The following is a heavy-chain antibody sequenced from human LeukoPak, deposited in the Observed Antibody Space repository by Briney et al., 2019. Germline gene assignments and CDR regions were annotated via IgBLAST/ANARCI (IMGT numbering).Heavy chain of an antibody. CDR3: ARGSEEGWFDP. CDR1: GFTFSSYA. CDR2: ISYDGSNK. V-gene: IGHV3-30*01. J-gene: IGHJ5*02. Sequence: GRSLRLSCAASGFTFSSYAMHWVRQAPGKGLEWVAVISYDGSNKYYADSVKGRFTISRDNPKNTLYLQMNSLRAEDTAVYYCARGSEEGWFDPWGQGTLVTVSS.